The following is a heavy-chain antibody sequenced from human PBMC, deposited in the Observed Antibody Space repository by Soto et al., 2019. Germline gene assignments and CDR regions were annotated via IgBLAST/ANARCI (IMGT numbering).Heavy chain of an antibody. CDR2: ISYDGSNK. CDR1: GFTFSSYG. V-gene: IGHV3-30*18. Sequence: QVQLVESGGGVVQPGRSLRLSCAASGFTFSSYGMHWVRQAPGKGLEWVAVISYDGSNKYYADSVKGRFTISRDNSKNTRYLQMNSLRAEDTAVYYCANAPIFGVDRMDVWGQGTTVTVSS. J-gene: IGHJ6*02. CDR3: ANAPIFGVDRMDV. D-gene: IGHD3-3*01.